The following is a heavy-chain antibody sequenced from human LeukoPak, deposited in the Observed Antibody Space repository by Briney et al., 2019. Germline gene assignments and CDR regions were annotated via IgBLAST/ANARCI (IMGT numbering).Heavy chain of an antibody. D-gene: IGHD5-12*01. CDR2: ISGSGGST. CDR1: GFTFSSYA. J-gene: IGHJ4*02. Sequence: PGGSLRLSCAASGFTFSSYAMSWVRQAPGKGLEWVSAISGSGGSTYYADSAKGRFTISRDNSKNTLYLQMNSLRAEDTAVYYCAKDLDGGYVSYYFDYWGQGTLVTVSS. V-gene: IGHV3-23*01. CDR3: AKDLDGGYVSYYFDY.